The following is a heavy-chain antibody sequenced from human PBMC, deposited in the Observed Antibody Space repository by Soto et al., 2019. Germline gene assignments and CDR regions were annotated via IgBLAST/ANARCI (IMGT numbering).Heavy chain of an antibody. D-gene: IGHD2-2*02. Sequence: EVQVLDSGGGLAQPGGSLRLSCVASGFTFNNYGMNWVRQAPGKGLEWVSAISGSGSSTYYADSVKGRFTISRDNSKNTLYLQMNSLRAEDTAVYYCAKDLYGVDYWGQGALVTVSS. V-gene: IGHV3-23*01. CDR1: GFTFNNYG. CDR2: ISGSGSST. J-gene: IGHJ4*02. CDR3: AKDLYGVDY.